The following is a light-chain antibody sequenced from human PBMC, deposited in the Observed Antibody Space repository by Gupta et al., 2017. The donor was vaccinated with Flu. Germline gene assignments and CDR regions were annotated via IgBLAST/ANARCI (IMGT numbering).Light chain of an antibody. J-gene: IGLJ2*01. CDR3: QSYEV. CDR1: SGSIGINY. Sequence: NFMLTQPHSVSGSPGKTVTISCTRSSGSIGINYVQWYQQRPGTSPKNVIYEEDQRPSGVPDRFSGSIDRSSNSASLTISGLKTEDEADYYCQSYEVFGGGTKLTVL. CDR2: EED. V-gene: IGLV6-57*01.